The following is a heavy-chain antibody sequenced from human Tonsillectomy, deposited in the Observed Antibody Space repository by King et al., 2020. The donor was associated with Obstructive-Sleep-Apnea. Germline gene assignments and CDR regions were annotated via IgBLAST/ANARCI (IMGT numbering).Heavy chain of an antibody. V-gene: IGHV3-33*06. J-gene: IGHJ4*02. CDR2: LWYDGSNK. CDR1: GFTFSSYG. D-gene: IGHD5-12*01. Sequence: VQLVESGGGVGQPGRSLRLSCAGSGFTFSSYGMHWVRQASGKGLEGVAGLWYDGSNKYYADSVKGRFTISRENSKNTLNLQMNSLRAEDTAVYYCAKDRYRGYDSRGSFDYWGQGTLVTVSS. CDR3: AKDRYRGYDSRGSFDY.